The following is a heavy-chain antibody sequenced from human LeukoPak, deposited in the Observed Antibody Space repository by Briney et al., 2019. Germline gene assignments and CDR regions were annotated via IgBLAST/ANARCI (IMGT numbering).Heavy chain of an antibody. D-gene: IGHD1-26*01. CDR3: ARLGTYSGSPYYFDY. Sequence: SETLSLTCAVYGGSFSGYYWSWIRQPPGKGLEWIGEINHSGSTNYNPSLKSRVTISVDTSKNQFSLKLSSVTAADTAVYYCARLGTYSGSPYYFDYWGQGTLVTVSS. CDR2: INHSGST. V-gene: IGHV4-34*01. CDR1: GGSFSGYY. J-gene: IGHJ4*02.